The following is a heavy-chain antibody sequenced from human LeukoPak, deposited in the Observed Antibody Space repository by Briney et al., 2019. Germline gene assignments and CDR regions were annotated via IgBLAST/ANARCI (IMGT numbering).Heavy chain of an antibody. CDR2: ISYDGSHK. D-gene: IGHD4-17*01. J-gene: IGHJ4*02. CDR1: GFTFSSYD. CDR3: ARAGIESTVTTLFDY. Sequence: GSLRLSCAASGFTFSSYDMHWVRQAPGKGLEWVAVISYDGSHKYYADSVKGRFTISRDNSKNTLYLQMNSLRAEDTAVYYCARAGIESTVTTLFDYWGQGTLVTVFS. V-gene: IGHV3-30-3*01.